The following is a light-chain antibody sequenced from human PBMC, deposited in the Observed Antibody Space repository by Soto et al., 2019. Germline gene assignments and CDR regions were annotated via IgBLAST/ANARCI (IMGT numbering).Light chain of an antibody. CDR1: QSVNHW. CDR2: DAS. CDR3: QQYNSFPWT. V-gene: IGKV1-5*01. Sequence: DIQMTQYPSTLSASVGERVTISCRASQSVNHWLAWYQRKPGKAPKLLIHDASTLERGIPSRFSGSGSGTEFTLTIRNLQPDDFATYYCQQYNSFPWTFGLGTKVDIK. J-gene: IGKJ1*01.